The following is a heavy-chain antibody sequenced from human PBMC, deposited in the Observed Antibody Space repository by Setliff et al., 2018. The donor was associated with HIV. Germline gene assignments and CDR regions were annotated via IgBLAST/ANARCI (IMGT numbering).Heavy chain of an antibody. CDR2: INPNNGGT. V-gene: IGHV1-2*02. CDR3: AKDRRYYYGSGSYAAET. CDR1: GYTFTGYY. J-gene: IGHJ5*02. D-gene: IGHD3-10*01. Sequence: GASVKVSCKASGYTFTGYYMHWVRQAPGQGLEWMGWINPNNGGTNYAQKFQGRVTITADESTSTAYMELNSLRAEDTAVYYCAKDRRYYYGSGSYAAETWGQGTLVTVSS.